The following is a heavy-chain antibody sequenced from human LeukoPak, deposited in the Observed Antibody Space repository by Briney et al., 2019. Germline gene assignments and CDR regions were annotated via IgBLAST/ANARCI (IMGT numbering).Heavy chain of an antibody. V-gene: IGHV1-46*01. CDR2: INPSGGST. D-gene: IGHD1-26*01. CDR1: GYTFTSYY. CDR3: ARGIHSGSSGPYYFDY. J-gene: IGHJ4*02. Sequence: ASVKVSCKASGYTFTSYYMHWVRQAPGQGLEWMGIINPSGGSTSYAQKFQGRVTMTRDTSTSTAYMELRSLTCDDTAVYYCARGIHSGSSGPYYFDYWGQGTLVTVSS.